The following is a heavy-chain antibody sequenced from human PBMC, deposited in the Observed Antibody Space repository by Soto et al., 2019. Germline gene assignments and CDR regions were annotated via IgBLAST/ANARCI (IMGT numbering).Heavy chain of an antibody. J-gene: IGHJ4*02. V-gene: IGHV3-21*01. D-gene: IGHD3-10*01. CDR3: ARDPPGSNYYGSGSYR. CDR1: GFTFSSYS. Sequence: LRLSCAASGFTFSSYSMNWVRQAPGKGLEWVSSISSSSSYIYYADSVKGRFTISRDNAKNSLYLQMNSLRAEDTAVYYCARDPPGSNYYGSGSYRWGQGTLVTVSS. CDR2: ISSSSSYI.